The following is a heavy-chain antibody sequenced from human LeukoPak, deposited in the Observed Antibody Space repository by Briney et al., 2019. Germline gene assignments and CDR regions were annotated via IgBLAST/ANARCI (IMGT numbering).Heavy chain of an antibody. CDR3: ALTTVTTVGFDY. D-gene: IGHD4-17*01. Sequence: SVKVSCKASGGTFSSYAISWVRQAPGQGLEWMGGIIPIFGTANYAQKFQGRVTITADESTSTAYMKLSSLRSEDTAVYYCALTTVTTVGFDYWGQGTLVTVSS. CDR1: GGTFSSYA. V-gene: IGHV1-69*13. CDR2: IIPIFGTA. J-gene: IGHJ4*02.